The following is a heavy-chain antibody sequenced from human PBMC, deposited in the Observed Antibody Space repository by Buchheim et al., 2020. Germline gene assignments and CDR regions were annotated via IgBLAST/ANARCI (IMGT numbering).Heavy chain of an antibody. CDR2: ISYDGSNK. Sequence: QVQLVESGGGVVQPGRSLRLSCAASGFTFSSYGMHWVRQAPGKGLEWVAVISYDGSNKYYADSVKGRFTISRDNSKNTLYLQMNSLRAEDTAVYYCAKDRFSLAGLGSGSYYNGWGQGTL. D-gene: IGHD3-10*01. V-gene: IGHV3-30*18. CDR3: AKDRFSLAGLGSGSYYNG. J-gene: IGHJ4*02. CDR1: GFTFSSYG.